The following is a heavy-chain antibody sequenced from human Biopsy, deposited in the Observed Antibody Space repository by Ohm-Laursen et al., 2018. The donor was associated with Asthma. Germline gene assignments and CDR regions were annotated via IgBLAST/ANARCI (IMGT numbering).Heavy chain of an antibody. Sequence: SVKVSCKISGYSLTDLSMHWVRQAPGQGLEWMGGHDHEEGGTVNARRFQGRVTMTEDTSTDTAYMELSSLSPDDTAVYYCASDFPKDYVRYNFQFWGQGTAVTVSS. CDR3: ASDFPKDYVRYNFQF. CDR2: HDHEEGGT. J-gene: IGHJ6*02. CDR1: GYSLTDLS. D-gene: IGHD2/OR15-2a*01. V-gene: IGHV1-24*01.